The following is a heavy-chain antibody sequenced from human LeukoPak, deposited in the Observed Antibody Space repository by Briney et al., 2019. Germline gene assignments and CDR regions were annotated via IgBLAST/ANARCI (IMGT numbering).Heavy chain of an antibody. D-gene: IGHD6-19*01. CDR2: INHSGST. Sequence: PSETLSLTCAVYGGSFSGYYWSWTRQPPGKGLEWIGEINHSGSTNYNPSLKSRVTISVDTSKNQFSLKLSSVTAADTAVYYCARRRVAGLYYFDYWGQGTLVTVSS. J-gene: IGHJ4*02. CDR3: ARRRVAGLYYFDY. CDR1: GGSFSGYY. V-gene: IGHV4-34*01.